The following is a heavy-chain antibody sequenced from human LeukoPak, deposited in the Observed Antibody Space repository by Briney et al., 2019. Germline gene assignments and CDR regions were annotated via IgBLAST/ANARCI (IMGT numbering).Heavy chain of an antibody. Sequence: PSETLSPTCTVSRGSVGSSTYYWSWVRQPPGKGLEWIASIYYTGSTYYNPSLKSRVTISLDMSKNEFFLTMTSVTAADTAVYFCTAEKNGSPHYWGQGTQVTVSS. CDR3: TAEKNGSPHY. V-gene: IGHV4-39*07. CDR1: RGSVGSSTYY. CDR2: IYYTGST. J-gene: IGHJ4*02. D-gene: IGHD2-8*01.